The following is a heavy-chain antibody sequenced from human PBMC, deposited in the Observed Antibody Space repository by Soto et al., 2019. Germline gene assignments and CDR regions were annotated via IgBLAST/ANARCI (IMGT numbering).Heavy chain of an antibody. Sequence: SETLSLTCTVSGDSISSGSYWGWIRQPPGEGPEWIASIYHGGTTFYNPSLKSRISISVDTSKNQFSLRLTSVTAADTATYYCTRVHVMVVAGSTFDYWGPGTLVTVSS. D-gene: IGHD6-19*01. J-gene: IGHJ4*03. CDR3: TRVHVMVVAGSTFDY. CDR2: IYHGGTT. V-gene: IGHV4-38-2*02. CDR1: GDSISSGSY.